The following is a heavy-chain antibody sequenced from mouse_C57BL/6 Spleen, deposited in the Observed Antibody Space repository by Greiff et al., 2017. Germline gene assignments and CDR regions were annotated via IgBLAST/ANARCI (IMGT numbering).Heavy chain of an antibody. CDR2: ISYDGSN. V-gene: IGHV3-6*01. CDR1: GYSITSGYY. CDR3: AREEELGCFPY. D-gene: IGHD4-1*01. J-gene: IGHJ3*01. Sequence: VQLKQSGPGLVKPSQSLSLTCSVTGYSITSGYYWNWIRQFPGNKLEWMGYISYDGSNNYNPSLKNRISITHDTSKNQFFLKLNSVTTEDTATYYCAREEELGCFPYWGQGTLVTVSA.